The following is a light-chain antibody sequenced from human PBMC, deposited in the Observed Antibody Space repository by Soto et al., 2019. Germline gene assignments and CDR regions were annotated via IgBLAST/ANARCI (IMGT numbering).Light chain of an antibody. Sequence: EIVLTQSPGTLSLSPGERATLSCRASQSVSSNYLAWYRRKPGQAPRLLIYGASSRATGIPDRFSGSGSGTDFALTITRLEPEDFAVYYCQQYGSSPPTFGHGTRVEIK. V-gene: IGKV3-20*01. CDR3: QQYGSSPPT. CDR1: QSVSSNY. CDR2: GAS. J-gene: IGKJ1*01.